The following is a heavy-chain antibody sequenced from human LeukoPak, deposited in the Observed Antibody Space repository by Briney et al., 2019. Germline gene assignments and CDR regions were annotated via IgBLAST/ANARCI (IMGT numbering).Heavy chain of an antibody. Sequence: GGSLRLSCAASGFTFSSYAMSWVRQAPGKGLEWVSAISGSGGSTYYADSVKGRFTISRENAKNSLYLQMNSLRAGDTAVYYCARGVVTPGYPNAFDIWGQGTMVTVSS. CDR1: GFTFSSYA. CDR2: ISGSGGST. CDR3: ARGVVTPGYPNAFDI. D-gene: IGHD2-21*02. V-gene: IGHV3-23*01. J-gene: IGHJ3*02.